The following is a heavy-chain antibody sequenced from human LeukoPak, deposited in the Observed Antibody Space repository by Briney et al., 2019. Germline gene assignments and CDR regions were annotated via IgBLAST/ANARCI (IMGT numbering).Heavy chain of an antibody. V-gene: IGHV3-33*06. CDR3: AKDGVAATSLDC. D-gene: IGHD3-3*01. J-gene: IGHJ4*02. CDR1: GFSFSRYG. Sequence: GGSLRLSCAASGFSFSRYGMHWVRQAPGKGLEWVAVIWHDGSYEYYADSVKGRFTISRDSSKNTLYLQMNSLRAEDTAVFSCAKDGVAATSLDCWGQGTLVTVSS. CDR2: IWHDGSYE.